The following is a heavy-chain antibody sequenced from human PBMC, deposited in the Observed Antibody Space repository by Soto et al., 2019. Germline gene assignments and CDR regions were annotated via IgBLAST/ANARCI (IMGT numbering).Heavy chain of an antibody. CDR3: ARSYYYDSSGYPHYYYYYGRDV. CDR2: IYYSGST. D-gene: IGHD3-22*01. V-gene: IGHV4-59*01. CDR1: GGSISSYY. J-gene: IGHJ6*02. Sequence: SETLSPTCTVPGGSISSYYWSWIRQPPGKGLEWIGDIYYSGSTNYNPSLQSRATISVDTSKNQFSLKLRSVTAAATAVYYCARSYYYDSSGYPHYYYYYGRDVWGQGTTVTVSS.